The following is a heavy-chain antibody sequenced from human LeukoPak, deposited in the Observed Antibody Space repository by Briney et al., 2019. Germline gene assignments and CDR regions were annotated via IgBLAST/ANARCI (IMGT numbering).Heavy chain of an antibody. CDR3: ARGGRRAAAGFDY. CDR1: GGSISSSSYY. D-gene: IGHD6-13*01. J-gene: IGHJ4*02. CDR2: IYYSGST. Sequence: SETLSLTCTVSGGSISSSSYYWGWIRQPPGKGLEWIGSIYYSGSTYYNPSLKSRVTISVDTSKNQFSLKLSSVTAADTAVYYCARGGRRAAAGFDYWGQGTLVTVSS. V-gene: IGHV4-39*01.